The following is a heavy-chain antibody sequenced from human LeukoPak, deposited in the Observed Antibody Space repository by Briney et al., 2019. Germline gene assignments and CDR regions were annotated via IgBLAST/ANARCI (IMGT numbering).Heavy chain of an antibody. CDR2: ISSTGSTI. CDR1: GFTFSDYY. J-gene: IGHJ4*02. Sequence: PGGSLRLSCAASGFTFSDYYMSWIRQAPGKGLEWVSYISSTGSTIYYADSVKGRLTTSRDNAKNTLYLQMDSLRAEDTAVYYCAKEMRRGDIVVVTSSDYWGQGTLVTVSS. V-gene: IGHV3-11*01. CDR3: AKEMRRGDIVVVTSSDY. D-gene: IGHD2-21*02.